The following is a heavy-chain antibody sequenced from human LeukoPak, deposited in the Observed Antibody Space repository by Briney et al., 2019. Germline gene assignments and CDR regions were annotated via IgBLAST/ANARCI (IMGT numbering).Heavy chain of an antibody. CDR2: ISYDGSNK. V-gene: IGHV3-30*04. CDR3: ARDRGYSYGRGPAYGMDV. D-gene: IGHD5-18*01. Sequence: GGSLRLSCAASGFTFSSYAMHGVRQAPGKGREWVAVISYDGSNKYYADSVKGRFTISRDNSKNTLYLQMNSLRAEDTAVYYCARDRGYSYGRGPAYGMDVWGKGTTVTVSS. CDR1: GFTFSSYA. J-gene: IGHJ6*04.